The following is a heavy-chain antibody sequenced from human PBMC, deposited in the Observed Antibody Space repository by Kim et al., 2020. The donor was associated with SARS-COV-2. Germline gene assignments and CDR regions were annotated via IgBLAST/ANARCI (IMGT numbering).Heavy chain of an antibody. D-gene: IGHD4-17*01. CDR2: ISSNGGST. V-gene: IGHV3-64D*09. CDR1: GFTFNNYA. CDR3: VKVSDYEPLYYFDY. Sequence: GGSLRLSCSASGFTFNNYAMHWVRQAPGKGLEYVSAISSNGGSTYYADSVKGRFTISRDNSKNTLYLQMSSLRAEDTAVYSCVKVSDYEPLYYFDYWGQGTLVTVSS. J-gene: IGHJ4*02.